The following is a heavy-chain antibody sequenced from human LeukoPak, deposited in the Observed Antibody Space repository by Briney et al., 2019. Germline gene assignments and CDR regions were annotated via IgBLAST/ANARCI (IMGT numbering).Heavy chain of an antibody. CDR2: IYHSGST. V-gene: IGHV4-30-2*01. Sequence: PSETLSLTCAVSGGSISSGGYSWSWIRQPPGKGLEWIGYIYHSGSTYYNPSLKSRVTISVDRSKNQFSLKLSSVTAADTAVYYCARTGDSTFALADYFDYWGQGTLVTVSS. CDR1: GGSISSGGYS. D-gene: IGHD7-27*01. CDR3: ARTGDSTFALADYFDY. J-gene: IGHJ4*02.